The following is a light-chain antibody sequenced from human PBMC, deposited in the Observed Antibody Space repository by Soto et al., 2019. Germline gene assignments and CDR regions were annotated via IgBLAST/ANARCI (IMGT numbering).Light chain of an antibody. CDR2: SST. V-gene: IGKV1-39*01. CDR3: QQSYSAHT. J-gene: IGKJ1*01. CDR1: QNIDTF. Sequence: DIQMTQSPSSLSASVGDSVTISCRSSQNIDTFLNWYQQKAGEAPKLLIRSSTTLQDEVPSRFTESGSGTEFALTIGRLQPVVFASYYCQQSYSAHTFGQGTKV.